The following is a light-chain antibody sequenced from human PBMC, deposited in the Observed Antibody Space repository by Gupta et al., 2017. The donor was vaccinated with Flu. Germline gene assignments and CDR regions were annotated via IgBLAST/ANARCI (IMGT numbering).Light chain of an antibody. V-gene: IGLV3-21*02. CDR1: KIGRNA. J-gene: IGLJ2*01. Sequence: KIGRNAFHCYHQRPGQAPLLVVYDDTLRPSGISDRISGSISGYTASLTISRVGVADEADYYCQMWDSSSDHGVFGGGTKLTVL. CDR3: QMWDSSSDHGV. CDR2: DDT.